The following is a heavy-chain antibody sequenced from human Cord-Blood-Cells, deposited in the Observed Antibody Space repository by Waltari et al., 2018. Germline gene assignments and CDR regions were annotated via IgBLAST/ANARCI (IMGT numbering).Heavy chain of an antibody. D-gene: IGHD2-8*01. CDR1: GGTFSSYA. CDR2: IIPIFGTA. Sequence: QVQLVQSGAEVKKPGSSVKVSCKASGGTFSSYALSRVRQAPGQGLEWMGGIIPIFGTANYAQKFQGRVTITADESTSTAYMELSSLRSEDTAVYYCARGDCTNGVCYDAFDIWGQGTMVTVSS. V-gene: IGHV1-69*12. J-gene: IGHJ3*02. CDR3: ARGDCTNGVCYDAFDI.